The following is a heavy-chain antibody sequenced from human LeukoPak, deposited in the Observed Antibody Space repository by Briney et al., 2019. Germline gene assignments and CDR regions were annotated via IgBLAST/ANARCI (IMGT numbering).Heavy chain of an antibody. J-gene: IGHJ3*02. CDR3: ALSDGGSCYSFGI. CDR2: IDWDDDK. Sequence: SGPALVKPTQTLTLSCTFSGFSRGRSGKCVSWSRQPPGKALEWLALIDWDDDKYYSTSLKTRLTISKDTSKNQVVLTMTNMAPVDTATYYCALSDGGSCYSFGIWGQGTMVTVSS. V-gene: IGHV2-70*01. D-gene: IGHD2-15*01. CDR1: GFSRGRSGKC.